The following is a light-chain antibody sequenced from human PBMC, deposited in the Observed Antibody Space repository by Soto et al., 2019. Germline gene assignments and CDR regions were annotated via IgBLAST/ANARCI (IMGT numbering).Light chain of an antibody. CDR3: QRYNNWPLT. CDR1: QGIGDT. CDR2: DTS. J-gene: IGKJ4*01. V-gene: IGKV3-15*01. Sequence: EVVMTQSPATLSVSPGDGATLSCRASQGIGDTLAWYQHKPGQTPRLLIYDTSTRASGVPARFSGSRSGTDFPITSNRLQSEDFAFYYCQRYNNWPLTFGGGTKVESK.